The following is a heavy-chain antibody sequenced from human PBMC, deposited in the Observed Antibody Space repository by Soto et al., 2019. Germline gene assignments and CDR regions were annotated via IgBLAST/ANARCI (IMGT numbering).Heavy chain of an antibody. CDR2: INGRTNYI. D-gene: IGHD1-26*01. CDR3: VREDGVVGATSAFDF. J-gene: IGHJ4*02. V-gene: IGHV3-21*01. Sequence: GGSLGLSCAASGFTFSTYSMNWVRQAPGKGLEWVSSINGRTNYIYYADSVKGRFTISRDNAKNSLYLQMNSLRAEDTAVYYCVREDGVVGATSAFDFWGQGTLVTVSS. CDR1: GFTFSTYS.